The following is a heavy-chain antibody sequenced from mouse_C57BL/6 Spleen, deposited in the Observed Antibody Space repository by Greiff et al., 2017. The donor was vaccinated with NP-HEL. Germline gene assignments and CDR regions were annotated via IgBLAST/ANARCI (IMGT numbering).Heavy chain of an antibody. CDR2: ISDGGSYT. CDR1: GFTFSSYA. D-gene: IGHD2-3*01. CDR3: ARDGDGYPFAY. V-gene: IGHV5-4*01. Sequence: VQLKESGGGLVKPGGSLKLSCAASGFTFSSYAMSWVRQTPEKRLEWVATISDGGSYTYYPANVKGRFTISRDNAKNNLYLQMRHLKSEDTAMYYCARDGDGYPFAYWGQGTLVTVSA. J-gene: IGHJ3*01.